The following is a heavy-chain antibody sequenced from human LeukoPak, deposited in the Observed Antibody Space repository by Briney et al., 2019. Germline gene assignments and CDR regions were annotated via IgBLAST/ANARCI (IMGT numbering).Heavy chain of an antibody. V-gene: IGHV3-74*01. J-gene: IGHJ4*02. Sequence: GGSLRLSCTASGFTFSNYWMHWVRQAPGQGLVWVSRISNDGSGTSYADSVRGRFTISRDNAKNTLYLQMNSLRAEDTAVYFCATSWSFGPHYFDDWGQGTLVTVSS. CDR2: ISNDGSGT. CDR3: ATSWSFGPHYFDD. CDR1: GFTFSNYW. D-gene: IGHD3/OR15-3a*01.